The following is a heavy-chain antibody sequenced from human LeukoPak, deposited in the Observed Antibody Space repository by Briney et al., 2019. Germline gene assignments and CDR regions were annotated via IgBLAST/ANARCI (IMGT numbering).Heavy chain of an antibody. D-gene: IGHD6-19*01. Sequence: GGSLRLSCAASGFTFSDYYMSWIRQAPGKGLEWVSYISSSGSTIYYADSVKGRFTISRDNAKNSLYLQMNSLRAKDTAVYYCARGEEEGSGFYYYYYGMDVWGQGTTVTVSS. J-gene: IGHJ6*02. CDR3: ARGEEEGSGFYYYYYGMDV. V-gene: IGHV3-11*01. CDR1: GFTFSDYY. CDR2: ISSSGSTI.